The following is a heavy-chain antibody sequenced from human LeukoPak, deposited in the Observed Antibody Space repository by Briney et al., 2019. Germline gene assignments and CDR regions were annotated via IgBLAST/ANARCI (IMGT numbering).Heavy chain of an antibody. J-gene: IGHJ5*02. CDR3: ARSYDFWRKYNNWFDP. D-gene: IGHD3-3*01. CDR1: GGSFSGYY. Sequence: PSETLSLTCAVYGGSFSGYYWSWIRQPPGKGREWIGEINHSGSTNYNPSLKSRVTISVETSKNQFSLKLSSVTAADTAVYYCARSYDFWRKYNNWFDPWGQGTLVTVSS. CDR2: INHSGST. V-gene: IGHV4-34*01.